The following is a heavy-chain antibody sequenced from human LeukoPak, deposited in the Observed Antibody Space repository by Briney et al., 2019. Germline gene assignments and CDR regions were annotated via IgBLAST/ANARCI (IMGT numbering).Heavy chain of an antibody. J-gene: IGHJ4*02. D-gene: IGHD5-18*01. CDR3: AKELDTMFFDY. Sequence: PGGSLRLSCATSGFNFDRYTILWLPRAPKKALEWVSLAGWAGGTTYYSDSVRGRFTISRDSGKNSVYLQMNSLTTDDTAFYFCAKELDTMFFDYWGQGALVTVSS. CDR2: AGWAGGTT. V-gene: IGHV3-43*01. CDR1: GFNFDRYT.